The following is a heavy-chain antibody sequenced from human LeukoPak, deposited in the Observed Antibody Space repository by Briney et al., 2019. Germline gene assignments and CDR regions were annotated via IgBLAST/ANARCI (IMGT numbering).Heavy chain of an antibody. CDR3: ASRYYYDSSGYYFDY. Sequence: PGGSLRLSCAASGFTFSSYSMNWVRQAPGKGLEWVSYISSSSSYTNYADSVKGRFTISRDNAKNSLYLQMNSLRAEDTAVYYCASRYYYDSSGYYFDYWGQGTLVTVSS. CDR2: ISSSSSYT. J-gene: IGHJ4*02. D-gene: IGHD3-22*01. CDR1: GFTFSSYS. V-gene: IGHV3-21*05.